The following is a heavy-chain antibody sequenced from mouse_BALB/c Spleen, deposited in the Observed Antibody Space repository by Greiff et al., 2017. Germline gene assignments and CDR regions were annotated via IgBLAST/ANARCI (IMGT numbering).Heavy chain of an antibody. CDR1: GFTFSSYA. CDR2: ISSGGSYT. CDR3: ARDRYYYGSSGYAMDY. V-gene: IGHV5-9-4*01. J-gene: IGHJ4*01. D-gene: IGHD1-1*01. Sequence: EVHLVESGGGLVKPGGSLKLSCAASGFTFSSYAMSWVRQSPEKRLEWVAEISSGGSYTYYPDTVTGRFTISRDNAKNTLYLEMSSLRSEDTAMYYCARDRYYYGSSGYAMDYWGQGTSVTVSS.